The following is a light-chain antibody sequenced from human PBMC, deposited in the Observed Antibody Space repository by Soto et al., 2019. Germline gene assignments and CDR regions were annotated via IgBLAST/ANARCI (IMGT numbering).Light chain of an antibody. V-gene: IGLV2-8*01. CDR1: SSDVGGYKY. Sequence: QSVLTQPPSASGSPGQSVTISCTGTSSDVGGYKYVSWYQQHPGKAPKLMIYEVSKRPSGVPDRFSGSKSSNTASLTVSGLQAEDEADYYCSSYAGRNTDYVFGNATKVTV. CDR3: SSYAGRNTDYV. J-gene: IGLJ1*01. CDR2: EVS.